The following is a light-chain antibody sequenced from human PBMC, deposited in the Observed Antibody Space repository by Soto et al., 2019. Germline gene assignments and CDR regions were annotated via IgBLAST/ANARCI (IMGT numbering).Light chain of an antibody. J-gene: IGLJ1*01. CDR3: CTSAGSSTHV. V-gene: IGLV2-23*02. Sequence: QSVLTQPASVSGSPGQSITISCTGTSSDVGSYNLVSWYQQHPGKAPKLMIYEVSKRPSGVSNHFSGSKSGNTASLTISGLQVESEADYSCCTSAGSSTHVCGTGTKVT. CDR1: SSDVGSYNL. CDR2: EVS.